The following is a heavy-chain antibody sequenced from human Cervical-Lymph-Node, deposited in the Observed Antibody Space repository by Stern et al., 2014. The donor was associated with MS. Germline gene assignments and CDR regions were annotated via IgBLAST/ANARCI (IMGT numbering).Heavy chain of an antibody. CDR1: GFTFSAYP. CDR2: TSKDGYNK. J-gene: IGHJ6*02. Sequence: VQLVESGGGVVQPGRSLRLSCAGSGFTFSAYPIHWVRQAPGKGLEWVAVTSKDGYNKYYADSVKGRFTISRDNSKNTQYLQMASLRVDDTAVYYCAGERIASSGSHYSAYGMDVWGRGTTVTVSS. D-gene: IGHD3-10*01. CDR3: AGERIASSGSHYSAYGMDV. V-gene: IGHV3-30*04.